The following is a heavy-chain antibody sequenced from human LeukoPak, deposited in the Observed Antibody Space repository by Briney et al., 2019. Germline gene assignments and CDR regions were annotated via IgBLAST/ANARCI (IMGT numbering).Heavy chain of an antibody. CDR2: IKESGSEK. J-gene: IGHJ4*02. CDR3: ARGWGEKGRCRGGTCNNPQFDY. V-gene: IGHV3-7*01. D-gene: IGHD2-15*01. CDR1: GFTLSYYW. Sequence: GGSLRLSCAASGFTLSYYWMTWVRQAPGKGREWLANIKESGSEKYYVDSVKGRFTISRDNTDNLVYLQMNSLRVEDTAVYYCARGWGEKGRCRGGTCNNPQFDYWGQGILVTVSS.